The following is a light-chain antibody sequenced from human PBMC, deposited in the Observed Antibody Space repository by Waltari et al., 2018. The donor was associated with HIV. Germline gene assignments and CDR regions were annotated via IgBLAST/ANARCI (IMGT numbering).Light chain of an antibody. Sequence: QSALTQPRSVSGSPGQSVTISCTGTSSAVGGYNYVSWYQQHPGKAPTLMIYDVSKRPSGVPDRFSGSKSGNTASLTISGLQAEDEADYYCCSYAGSYTFVVFGGGTKLTVL. CDR1: SSAVGGYNY. CDR2: DVS. V-gene: IGLV2-11*01. CDR3: CSYAGSYTFVV. J-gene: IGLJ2*01.